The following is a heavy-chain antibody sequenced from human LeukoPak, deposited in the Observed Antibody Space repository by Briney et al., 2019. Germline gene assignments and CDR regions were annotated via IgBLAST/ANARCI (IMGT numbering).Heavy chain of an antibody. CDR2: TYFTGST. CDR1: RGSISSGGHY. Sequence: SETLSLTCNVSRGSISSGGHYWSWIRQRPGKGLEWMGYTYFTGSTYYNPSLQSRLIISADTSMTQFSLRLRSVTAADTAVYYCARENSWLRDAFDIWGQGTTVTVSS. CDR3: ARENSWLRDAFDI. J-gene: IGHJ3*02. D-gene: IGHD5-18*01. V-gene: IGHV4-31*03.